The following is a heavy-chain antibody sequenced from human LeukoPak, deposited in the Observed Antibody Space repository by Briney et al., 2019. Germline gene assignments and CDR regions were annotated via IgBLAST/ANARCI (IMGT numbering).Heavy chain of an antibody. CDR3: AKRGSSSSPFDY. V-gene: IGHV3-43*02. CDR2: ISGDGGST. CDR1: GFSFVVYS. D-gene: IGHD6-13*01. J-gene: IGHJ4*02. Sequence: GGSLRLSCAASGFSFVVYSTHWVRQAPGEGLDSVSLISGDGGSTYYVDSVKGRSTISRDNSKNSLYLQTNSLRTEDTALYYCAKRGSSSSPFDYWGQGTLVTVSS.